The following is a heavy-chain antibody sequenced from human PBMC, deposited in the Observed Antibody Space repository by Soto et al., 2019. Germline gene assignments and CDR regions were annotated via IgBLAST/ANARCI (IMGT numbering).Heavy chain of an antibody. D-gene: IGHD1-26*01. CDR1: GGTFSSYA. V-gene: IGHV1-69*01. CDR2: IIPIFGTA. J-gene: IGHJ6*02. Sequence: QVQLVQSGAEVKKPGSSVKVSCKASGGTFSSYAIRWVRQAPGQGLEWMGGIIPIFGTAHYAQKFQGIVTITADESTSTAYMELSSLRSEDTAVYYWARERPSVVGATTYYYYGMDVWGQGTTVTGS. CDR3: ARERPSVVGATTYYYYGMDV.